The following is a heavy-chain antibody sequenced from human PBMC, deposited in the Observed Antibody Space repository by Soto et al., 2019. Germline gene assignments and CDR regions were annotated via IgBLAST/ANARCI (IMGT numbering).Heavy chain of an antibody. CDR2: ISGRGGST. Sequence: GGSLRLSCTASGFTFSNYAMSWVRQAPDKGLEWVSAISGRGGSTYYADSVKGRFTISRDNSKNTLYLQMNSLRAEDTAVYYCAKSVAEGNSIDWFDPWGQGTLVTVSS. V-gene: IGHV3-23*01. CDR3: AKSVAEGNSIDWFDP. J-gene: IGHJ5*02. CDR1: GFTFSNYA. D-gene: IGHD4-4*01.